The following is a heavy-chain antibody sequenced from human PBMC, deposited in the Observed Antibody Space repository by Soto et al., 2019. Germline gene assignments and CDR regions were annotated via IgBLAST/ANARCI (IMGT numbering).Heavy chain of an antibody. CDR1: GYTFTSYA. V-gene: IGHV1-3*01. CDR3: ARDPSYYGMDV. CDR2: INAGNGNT. J-gene: IGHJ6*02. Sequence: ASVKVSCKASGYTFTSYAMHWVHQAPGQRLEWMGWINAGNGNTKYSQKFQGRVTITKDTSASTAYMELSSLRSEDTAVSYCARDPSYYGMDVWGQGTTVTVS.